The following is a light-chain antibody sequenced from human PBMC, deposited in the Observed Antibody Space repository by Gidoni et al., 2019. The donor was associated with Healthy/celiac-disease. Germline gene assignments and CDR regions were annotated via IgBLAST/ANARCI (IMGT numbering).Light chain of an antibody. Sequence: ELVLTQSPGTLSLSPGERATLSCRASQSVSSSYLAWYQQKPGQAPRLLIYGASSRATGIPDRISGSGSGTDFTLTSSRLEPEDFAVYYCQQYGSSPWTFGQGTKVEIK. CDR2: GAS. CDR1: QSVSSSY. V-gene: IGKV3-20*01. J-gene: IGKJ1*01. CDR3: QQYGSSPWT.